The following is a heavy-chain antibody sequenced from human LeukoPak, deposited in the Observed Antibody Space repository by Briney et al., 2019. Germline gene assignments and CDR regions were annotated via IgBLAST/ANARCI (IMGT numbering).Heavy chain of an antibody. V-gene: IGHV3-30*04. D-gene: IGHD2-2*01. Sequence: GGSLRLSCAASGFTFSSNAMHWVRQAPGKGLEWVAVISYDGSNKYYADSVKGRFTISRDNSKNTLYLQMNSLRAEDTAVYYCARSAGYCSSTSCYYYDYWGQGTLVTVSS. CDR3: ARSAGYCSSTSCYYYDY. CDR2: ISYDGSNK. J-gene: IGHJ4*02. CDR1: GFTFSSNA.